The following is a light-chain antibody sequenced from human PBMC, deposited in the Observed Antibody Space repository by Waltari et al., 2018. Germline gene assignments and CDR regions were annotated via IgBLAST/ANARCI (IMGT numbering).Light chain of an antibody. Sequence: QSVLTQAPSVSAPPGQRVTISCSGSDSNIGRHAVNWFHQVPGTAPKLLIYSTTHRPSGVPDRFSGSKSGTSASLAITGLQSEDEGDYFCAAWDDNLNGRVIFGGGTKLTVL. J-gene: IGLJ2*01. V-gene: IGLV1-44*01. CDR2: STT. CDR3: AAWDDNLNGRVI. CDR1: DSNIGRHA.